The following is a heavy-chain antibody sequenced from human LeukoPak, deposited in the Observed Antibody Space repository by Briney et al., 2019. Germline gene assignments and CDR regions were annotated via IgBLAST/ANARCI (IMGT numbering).Heavy chain of an antibody. J-gene: IGHJ4*02. Sequence: GGSLRLSCAASGFSFSSYTMNWVRQAPGKGLEWVSSISSSSSYIYYADSVKGRFTISRDTAKNSLYLQLNSLRAEDTAVYYCARGDTYNYGYDYWGQGTLVTVSS. CDR1: GFSFSSYT. CDR3: ARGDTYNYGYDY. V-gene: IGHV3-21*01. CDR2: ISSSSSYI. D-gene: IGHD5-18*01.